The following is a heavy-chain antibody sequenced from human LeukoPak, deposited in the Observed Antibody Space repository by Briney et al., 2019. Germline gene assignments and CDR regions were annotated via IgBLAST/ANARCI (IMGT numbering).Heavy chain of an antibody. V-gene: IGHV3-30*18. CDR1: GFTFSSYG. CDR3: AKVQTPVAATSSRLPTDDY. CDR2: ISYDGSNK. Sequence: GGSLRLSCAASGFTFSSYGMHWVRQAPGKGLEWVAVISYDGSNKYYADSVKGRFTISRDNSKNTLYLQMNSLRAEDTAVYYCAKVQTPVAATSSRLPTDDYWGQGTLVTVSS. D-gene: IGHD2-15*01. J-gene: IGHJ4*02.